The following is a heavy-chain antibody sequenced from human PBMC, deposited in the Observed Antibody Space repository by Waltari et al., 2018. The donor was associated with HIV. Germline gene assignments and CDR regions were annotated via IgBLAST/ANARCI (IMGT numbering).Heavy chain of an antibody. CDR1: GPAYSTYA. CDR3: ASDERGEMATDDVCG. V-gene: IGHV3-21*01. J-gene: IGHJ4*02. CDR2: MSSSRDYI. D-gene: IGHD3-3*01. Sequence: DVLFVESGGGLVQPGGPFGPPCPASGPAYSTYAMTWVCQAPGGGREFVSLMSSSRDYIYDADSVRGCFTISGDNVKNSLYLERHRRRAEETGLYCCASDERGEMATDDVCGWVQGTLVIVSS.